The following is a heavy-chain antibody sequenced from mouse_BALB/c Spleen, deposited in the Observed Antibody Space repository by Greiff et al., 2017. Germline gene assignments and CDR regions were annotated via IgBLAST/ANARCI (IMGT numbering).Heavy chain of an antibody. Sequence: VQLVESGPGLVQPSQSLSITCTVSGFSLTSYGVHWVRQSPGKGLEWLGVIWAGGSTNYYSALMSRLSISKDNSKSQVFLKMNSLQTDDTAMYYCASPDYYGSGAWFAYWGQGTLVTVSA. V-gene: IGHV2-9*02. D-gene: IGHD1-1*01. CDR3: ASPDYYGSGAWFAY. CDR1: GFSLTSYG. J-gene: IGHJ3*01. CDR2: IWAGGST.